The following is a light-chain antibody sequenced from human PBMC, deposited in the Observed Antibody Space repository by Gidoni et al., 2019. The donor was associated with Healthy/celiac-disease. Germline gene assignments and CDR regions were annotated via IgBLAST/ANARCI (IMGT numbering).Light chain of an antibody. V-gene: IGLV2-23*02. CDR2: EVS. Sequence: QSALTQPASVSGSPGQSITISCTGTSSDVGSYNLFSWYPQHPGKAPKLIIYEVSKRPSGFSTRFSCSNSVNTASLTISVLQSDDAAYHYCCSYACSSTFGVFGTGTKVTVL. CDR3: CSYACSSTFGV. J-gene: IGLJ1*01. CDR1: SSDVGSYNL.